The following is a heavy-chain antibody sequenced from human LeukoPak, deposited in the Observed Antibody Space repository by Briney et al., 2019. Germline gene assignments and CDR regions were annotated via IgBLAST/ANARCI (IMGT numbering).Heavy chain of an antibody. J-gene: IGHJ4*02. V-gene: IGHV1-18*01. CDR1: GYTFTSYG. Sequence: GASVKVSCKASGYTFTSYGISWVRQAPGQGLEWMGWISAYNGNTNYAQKLQGRVTMTTDTSTSTAYMELRSLRSDDTAVYYCARDRRYCSGGSCPHLTTRIPTGGYWGQGTLVTVSS. CDR2: ISAYNGNT. CDR3: ARDRRYCSGGSCPHLTTRIPTGGY. D-gene: IGHD2-15*01.